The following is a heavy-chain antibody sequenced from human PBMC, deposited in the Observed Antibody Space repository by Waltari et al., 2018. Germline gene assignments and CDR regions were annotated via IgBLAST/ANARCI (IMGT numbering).Heavy chain of an antibody. J-gene: IGHJ6*03. CDR2: INHSGST. D-gene: IGHD6-25*01. CDR3: ARGQYYSSGLWYYYYYYMDV. V-gene: IGHV4-34*01. Sequence: QVQLQQWGAGLLKPSETLSLTCAVYGGSFSGYYWSWIRQPPGKGREWIGEINHSGSTNYNPSLKSRVTIAVDTSKNQFSLKLSSVTAADTAVYYCARGQYYSSGLWYYYYYYMDVWGKGTTVTVSS. CDR1: GGSFSGYY.